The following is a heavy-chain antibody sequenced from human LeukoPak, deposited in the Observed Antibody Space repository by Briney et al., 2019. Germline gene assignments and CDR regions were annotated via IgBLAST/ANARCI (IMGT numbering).Heavy chain of an antibody. CDR2: INPNSGGT. J-gene: IGHJ4*02. Sequence: ASVKVSCKASGYTSTGYYMHWVRQAPGQGLEWMGWINPNSGGTNYAQKFQGRVTMTRDTSISTAYMELSRLRSDDTAVYYCARRIAAAGMYYFDYWGQGTLVTVSS. CDR3: ARRIAAAGMYYFDY. D-gene: IGHD6-13*01. V-gene: IGHV1-2*02. CDR1: GYTSTGYY.